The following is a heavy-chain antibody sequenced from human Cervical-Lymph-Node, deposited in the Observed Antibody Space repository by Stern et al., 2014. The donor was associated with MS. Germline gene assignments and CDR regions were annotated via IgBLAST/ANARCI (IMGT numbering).Heavy chain of an antibody. CDR3: ARDRGWERDAFDI. CDR2: VLYDWGNN. J-gene: IGHJ3*02. CDR1: GFTFSSYG. Sequence: VQLVESGAAVVQPGKSLRLSCAASGFTFSSYGMHLVRQAPGPGLAWEGGVLYDWGNNYYSGTSKDRLTITSDNSKSNPYLPTNSLRAEDTAVYYCARDRGWERDAFDIWGQGTMVTVSS. D-gene: IGHD1-26*01. V-gene: IGHV3-33*01.